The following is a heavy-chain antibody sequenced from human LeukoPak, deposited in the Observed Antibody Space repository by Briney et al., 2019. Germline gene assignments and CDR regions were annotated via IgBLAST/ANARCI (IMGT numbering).Heavy chain of an antibody. CDR1: GGSFSGYY. Sequence: SETLSLTCAAYGGSFSGYYWSWIRQPPGKGLEWIGEINHSGSTNYNPSLKSRVTISVDTSKNQFSLKLSSVTAADTAVYYCAARYYDFWGGYYTGDYWGQGTLVTVSS. CDR3: AARYYDFWGGYYTGDY. J-gene: IGHJ4*02. CDR2: INHSGST. V-gene: IGHV4-34*01. D-gene: IGHD3-3*01.